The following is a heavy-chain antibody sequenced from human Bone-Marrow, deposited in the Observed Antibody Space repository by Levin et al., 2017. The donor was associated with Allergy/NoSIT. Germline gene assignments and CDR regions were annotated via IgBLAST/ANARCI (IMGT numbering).Heavy chain of an antibody. CDR2: IYPDDSDP. J-gene: IGHJ4*02. Sequence: PGESLKISCRGSGYTFPSYWIGWVRQKAGKGLEWMGIIYPDDSDPTYSPSFQGQVTISVDQSSKTAYLQWSSLKASDTAIYYCARHRSTDASYFDYWGQGTLVTVSS. D-gene: IGHD2-2*01. V-gene: IGHV5-51*01. CDR1: GYTFPSYW. CDR3: ARHRSTDASYFDY.